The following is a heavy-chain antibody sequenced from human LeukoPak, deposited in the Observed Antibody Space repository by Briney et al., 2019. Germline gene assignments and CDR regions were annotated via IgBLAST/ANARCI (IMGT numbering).Heavy chain of an antibody. D-gene: IGHD2-15*01. V-gene: IGHV4-38-2*02. CDR3: ARRCSGGSCCDY. CDR1: GYSISSGYY. J-gene: IGHJ4*02. CDR2: IYHSGST. Sequence: SETLSLTCTVSGYSISSGYYWGWIRQPPGKGLEWIGSIYHSGSTYYNPSLKSRVTISVDTSKNQFSLKLSSVTAADTAVYYCARRCSGGSCCDYWGQGTLVTVSS.